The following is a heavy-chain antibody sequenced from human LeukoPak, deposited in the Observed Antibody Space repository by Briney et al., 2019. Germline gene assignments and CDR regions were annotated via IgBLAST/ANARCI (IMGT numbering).Heavy chain of an antibody. CDR1: GFTFSSYA. CDR3: AKDPGKTVTHSSIYFDY. J-gene: IGHJ4*02. D-gene: IGHD4-17*01. V-gene: IGHV3-23*01. CDR2: ISGSAGST. Sequence: PGGSLRLSCAASGFTFSSYAMSWVRQAPGKGLEWVSAISGSAGSTYYADSVKGRFTISRDNSKNTLYLQMNSLRAEDTAVYYCAKDPGKTVTHSSIYFDYWGQGTLVTVSS.